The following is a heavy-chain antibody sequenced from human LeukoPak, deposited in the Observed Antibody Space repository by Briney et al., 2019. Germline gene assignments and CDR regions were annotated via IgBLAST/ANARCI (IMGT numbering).Heavy chain of an antibody. V-gene: IGHV3-66*01. CDR2: IYSGGST. CDR1: GFTVSSNY. J-gene: IGHJ4*02. CDR3: ARDLYGGSSLDY. Sequence: GGSLRLSCAASGFTVSSNYMSWVRQAPGKGLEWVSVIYSGGSTYYADSVKGRFTTSRDNSKNTLYLQMNSLRAEDTAVYYCARDLYGGSSLDYWGQGTLVTVSS. D-gene: IGHD4-23*01.